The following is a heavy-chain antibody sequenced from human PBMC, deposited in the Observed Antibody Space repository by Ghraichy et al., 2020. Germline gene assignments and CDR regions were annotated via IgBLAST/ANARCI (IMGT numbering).Heavy chain of an antibody. D-gene: IGHD1-1*01. CDR1: GYTFTSYD. Sequence: ASVKVSCKASGYTFTSYDINWVRQATGQGFEWLGWMNPNSGNTGYAPKFQGRVTMTRNTSISTAYMELSSLRSEDTAVYYCARETGTKDFDYWGQGTLVTVSS. V-gene: IGHV1-8*01. CDR3: ARETGTKDFDY. J-gene: IGHJ4*02. CDR2: MNPNSGNT.